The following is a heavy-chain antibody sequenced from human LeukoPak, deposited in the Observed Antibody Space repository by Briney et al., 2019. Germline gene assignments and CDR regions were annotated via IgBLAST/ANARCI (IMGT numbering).Heavy chain of an antibody. CDR2: IYYSGST. J-gene: IGHJ4*02. V-gene: IGHV4-59*01. D-gene: IGHD3-22*01. CDR3: ARELNYYDSSGPFDY. CDR1: GGSISSYY. Sequence: PSQTLSLTCTVSGGSISSYYWSWIRQPPGKGLEWIGYIYYSGSTNYNPSLKGRVTISVDTSKNQFSLKLSSVTAADTAVYYCARELNYYDSSGPFDYWGQGTLVTVSS.